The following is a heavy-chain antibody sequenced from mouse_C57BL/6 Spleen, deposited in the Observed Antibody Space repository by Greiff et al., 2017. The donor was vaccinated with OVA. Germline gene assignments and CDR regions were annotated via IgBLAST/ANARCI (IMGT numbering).Heavy chain of an antibody. D-gene: IGHD1-1*01. CDR3: AKKGYYGSSSYFDV. Sequence: VQLQQSGPGLVQPSQSLSITCTVSGFSLTSYGVHWVRQPPGKGLEWLGVIWSGGSTDYNAAFISRLSISKDNSKSQVFFKMNSLQADDTAIYYCAKKGYYGSSSYFDVWGTGTTVTVSS. V-gene: IGHV2-4*01. CDR2: IWSGGST. CDR1: GFSLTSYG. J-gene: IGHJ1*03.